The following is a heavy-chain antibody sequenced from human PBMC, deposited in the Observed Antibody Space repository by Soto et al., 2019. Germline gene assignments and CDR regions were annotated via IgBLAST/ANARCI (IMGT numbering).Heavy chain of an antibody. Sequence: SVKVSCKASGGTFSSYAISWVRQAPGQGLEWMGGIIPIFGTANYAQTFQGRVTITADKSTSIAYMELSSLRSEDTAVYYCAGGGISSYYYYYGMDVSGQGTTVTVSS. CDR3: AGGGISSYYYYYGMDV. V-gene: IGHV1-69*06. CDR2: IIPIFGTA. D-gene: IGHD6-13*01. J-gene: IGHJ6*02. CDR1: GGTFSSYA.